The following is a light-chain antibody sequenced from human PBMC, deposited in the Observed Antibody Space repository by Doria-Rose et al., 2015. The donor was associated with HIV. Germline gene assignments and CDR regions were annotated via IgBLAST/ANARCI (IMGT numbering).Light chain of an antibody. Sequence: ELIQLPSVSGAPGQRVAISCTGSSSNIGAGFDVNWYQQFPGTAPTLLIHGNTNRHSGVPDRFSGSKSGTSASLAISGLRAEDEADYYCQSYDSRLSEYVFGTGTKVTVL. J-gene: IGLJ1*01. CDR2: GNT. CDR1: SSNIGAGFD. CDR3: QSYDSRLSEYV. V-gene: IGLV1-40*01.